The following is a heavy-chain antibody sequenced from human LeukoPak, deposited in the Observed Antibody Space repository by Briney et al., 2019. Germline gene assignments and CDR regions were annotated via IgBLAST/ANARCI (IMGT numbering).Heavy chain of an antibody. Sequence: PGGSLRLSCAAAGFTFDDYGMSWVRQAPGKGLEWVSGINWEGGVTGYADSVKGRFTISRDNAKNSLYLQMNSLRAEDTALYYCARGKTYNWNPYTPYYYYMDVWGKGTTVTVSS. V-gene: IGHV3-20*04. CDR2: INWEGGVT. CDR1: GFTFDDYG. D-gene: IGHD1-20*01. CDR3: ARGKTYNWNPYTPYYYYMDV. J-gene: IGHJ6*03.